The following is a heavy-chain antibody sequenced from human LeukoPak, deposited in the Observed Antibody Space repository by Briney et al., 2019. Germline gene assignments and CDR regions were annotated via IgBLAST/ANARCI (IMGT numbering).Heavy chain of an antibody. V-gene: IGHV3-30*19. CDR1: GYTFGGNA. J-gene: IGHJ4*02. Sequence: GGSLRLSCIGSGYTFGGNAIHWVRQAPGKGLEWVAVISYDGSNKYYADSVRGRFTISRDNSKNTLYLQMNSLRAEDTAVYYCARDLSYYDFWSGYPGIDYWGQGTLVTVSS. D-gene: IGHD3-3*01. CDR2: ISYDGSNK. CDR3: ARDLSYYDFWSGYPGIDY.